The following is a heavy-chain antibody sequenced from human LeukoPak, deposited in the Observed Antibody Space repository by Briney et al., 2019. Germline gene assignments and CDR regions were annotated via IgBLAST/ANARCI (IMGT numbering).Heavy chain of an antibody. CDR3: AKGVGSITGTTD. CDR1: GFTFSSYG. J-gene: IGHJ4*02. V-gene: IGHV3-30*02. Sequence: QTGGSLRLSCAASGFTFSSYGMHWVRQAPGKGLEWVAFIRYDGSNRYYADSVKGRFTISRDNSKNTLYLQMNSLRAEDTAVYYCAKGVGSITGTTDWGQGTLVTVSS. CDR2: IRYDGSNR. D-gene: IGHD1-20*01.